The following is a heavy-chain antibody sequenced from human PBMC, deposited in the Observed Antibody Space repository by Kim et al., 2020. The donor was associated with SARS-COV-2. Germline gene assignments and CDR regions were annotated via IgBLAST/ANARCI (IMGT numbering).Heavy chain of an antibody. CDR1: GGSISSSSYY. J-gene: IGHJ4*02. V-gene: IGHV4-39*01. CDR2: IYYSGST. CDR3: ASQTYYYDSSGYYLPDY. Sequence: SETLSLTCTVSGGSISSSSYYWGWIRQPPGKGLEWIGSIYYSGSTYYNPSLKSRVTISVDTSKNQFSLKLSSVTAAETAVYYCASQTYYYDSSGYYLPDYWGQGTLVTVSS. D-gene: IGHD3-22*01.